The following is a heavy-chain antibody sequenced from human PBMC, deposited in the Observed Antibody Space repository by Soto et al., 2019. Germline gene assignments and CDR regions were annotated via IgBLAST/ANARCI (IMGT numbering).Heavy chain of an antibody. Sequence: SEPLSLTCVFSGGSISSRGYSWSWIRQPPGKGLNYIGYIYHSGSTYYNPSLKSRVTISVDRSKNQFSLKLSSVTAADTAVYYCARVRSGWGIDYWGQGTLVTVS. CDR1: GGSISSRGYS. CDR2: IYHSGST. V-gene: IGHV4-30-2*01. CDR3: ARVRSGWGIDY. J-gene: IGHJ4*02. D-gene: IGHD6-19*01.